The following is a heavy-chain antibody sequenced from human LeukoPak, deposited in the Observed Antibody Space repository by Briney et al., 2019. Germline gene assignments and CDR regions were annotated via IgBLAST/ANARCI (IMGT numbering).Heavy chain of an antibody. V-gene: IGHV3-53*01. Sequence: HGGAPRPSCSTSWVTVSRTCINWGRQAPGKGVEWVPGIEDGGITNYADSAKGRFTTSRDNSKNTLFLQMNSLRAEDTAVYYCAGATKWLAYDYWGQGTQVTVSS. CDR1: WVTVSRTC. J-gene: IGHJ4*02. CDR3: AGATKWLAYDY. CDR2: IEDGGIT. D-gene: IGHD6-19*01.